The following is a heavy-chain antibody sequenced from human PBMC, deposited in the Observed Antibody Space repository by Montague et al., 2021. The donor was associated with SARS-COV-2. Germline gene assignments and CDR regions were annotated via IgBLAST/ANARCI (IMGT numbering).Heavy chain of an antibody. D-gene: IGHD3-10*01. V-gene: IGHV4-34*01. CDR3: ARLGDGVVPSPILGVGPYYSSYYFDV. CDR1: GGSFSTYS. CDR2: IHHGGST. J-gene: IGHJ6*03. Sequence: SETLSLTCAVHGGSFSTYSWNWIRQPPGKGLEWIGEIHHGGSTNYNPSLKSRVTISADTSKNQFSLKLTSVAAADTAVYYCARLGDGVVPSPILGVGPYYSSYYFDVWGRGTTVTVSS.